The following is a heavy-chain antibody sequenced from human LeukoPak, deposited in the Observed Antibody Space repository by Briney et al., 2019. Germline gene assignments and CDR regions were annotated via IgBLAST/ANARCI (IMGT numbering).Heavy chain of an antibody. CDR3: ARAEAAARYYYYYMDV. V-gene: IGHV1-2*02. CDR1: GYTFTGYY. CDR2: INPNSGGT. Sequence: VSVKVSCKASGYTFTGYYMHWVRQAPGQGLEWMGWINPNSGGTNYAQKFQGRVTMTRDTSISTAYMELSRLRSDDTAVYYCARAEAAARYYYYYMDVWGKGTTVTVSS. J-gene: IGHJ6*03. D-gene: IGHD6-13*01.